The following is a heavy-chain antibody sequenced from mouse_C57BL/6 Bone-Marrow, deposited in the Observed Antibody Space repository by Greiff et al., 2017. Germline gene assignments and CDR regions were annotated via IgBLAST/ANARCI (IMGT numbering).Heavy chain of an antibody. CDR2: ISSGGSYT. Sequence: EVHLVESGGDLVKPGGSLKLSCAASGFNFSSYGMSWVRQTPDKRLEWVATISSGGSYTYYPDSVKGRFTISRDNAKHTLYLQMSSLNSEDTAMYYCARRVDSSWFAYWGQGTLVTVSA. CDR1: GFNFSSYG. CDR3: ARRVDSSWFAY. D-gene: IGHD1-1*02. J-gene: IGHJ3*01. V-gene: IGHV5-6*01.